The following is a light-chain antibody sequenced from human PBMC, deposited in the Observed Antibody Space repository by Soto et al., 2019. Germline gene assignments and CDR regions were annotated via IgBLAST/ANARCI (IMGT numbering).Light chain of an antibody. CDR1: QSVLYSSNNKNY. CDR3: QQYYSTPHS. V-gene: IGKV4-1*01. Sequence: DIVMTQSQDSLAVSLGERATINCKSSQSVLYSSNNKNYLAWYQQKPGQTPNLLIYWASTRESGVPDRFSGSGSVPDFTLTISSRQADDVSVYYCQQYYSTPHSVGQGPRLEIK. J-gene: IGKJ2*01. CDR2: WAS.